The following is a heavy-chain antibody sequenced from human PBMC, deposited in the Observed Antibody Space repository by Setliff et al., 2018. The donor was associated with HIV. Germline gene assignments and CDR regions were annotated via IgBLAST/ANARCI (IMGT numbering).Heavy chain of an antibody. D-gene: IGHD3-10*01. J-gene: IGHJ6*04. Sequence: ASVKVSCKTSGHPFSNYDIIWVRRATGQGLEWMGWMNPNSGATGYAQKFKDRFIMTRDTSISTAYLELSSLTSEDTAVYSCASGKGLRGVIIRGGLVVWGKGTTVTVSS. CDR2: MNPNSGAT. CDR3: ASGKGLRGVIIRGGLVV. V-gene: IGHV1-8*01. CDR1: GHPFSNYD.